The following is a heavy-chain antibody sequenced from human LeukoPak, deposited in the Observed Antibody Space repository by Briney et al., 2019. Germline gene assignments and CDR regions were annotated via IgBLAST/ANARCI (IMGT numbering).Heavy chain of an antibody. CDR1: GYTFTSYA. CDR3: ARAAPKFPIGLYRSGGFGPPPPRN. CDR2: INAGNGNT. Sequence: ASVKVSCKASGYTFTSYAMHWVRQAPGQRLEWMGWINAGNGNTKYSQKFQGRVTITRDTSASTAYMELSSLRSEDTAVYYCARAAPKFPIGLYRSGGFGPPPPRNWGQGTLVTVSS. V-gene: IGHV1-3*01. D-gene: IGHD6-19*01. J-gene: IGHJ4*02.